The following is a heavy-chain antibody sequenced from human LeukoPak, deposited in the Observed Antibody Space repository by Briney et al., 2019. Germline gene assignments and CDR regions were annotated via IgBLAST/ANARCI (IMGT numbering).Heavy chain of an antibody. CDR3: ATSSIRDSSGYHTWDAFDI. Sequence: ASVKVSCKVSGYTLTELSMHWVRQAPGKGLEWVGGFDPEDGETIYAQKFQGRVTVTEDTSTDTAYMELSSLRSEDTAVYYCATSSIRDSSGYHTWDAFDIWGQGTMVTVSS. CDR1: GYTLTELS. D-gene: IGHD3-22*01. V-gene: IGHV1-24*01. CDR2: FDPEDGET. J-gene: IGHJ3*02.